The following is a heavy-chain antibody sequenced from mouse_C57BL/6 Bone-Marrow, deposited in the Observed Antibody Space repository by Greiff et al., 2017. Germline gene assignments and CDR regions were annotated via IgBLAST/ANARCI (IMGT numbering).Heavy chain of an antibody. CDR3: TTRQLDHYYAMDY. CDR2: IDPENGDT. V-gene: IGHV14-4*01. Sequence: VQLKESGAELVRPGASVKLSCTASGFNIKDDYMHWVKQRPEQGLEWIGWIDPENGDTEYASKFQGKATITADTSSNTAYLQLSSLTSEDTAVYYGTTRQLDHYYAMDYWGQGTSVTVSS. J-gene: IGHJ4*01. D-gene: IGHD6-1*02. CDR1: GFNIKDDY.